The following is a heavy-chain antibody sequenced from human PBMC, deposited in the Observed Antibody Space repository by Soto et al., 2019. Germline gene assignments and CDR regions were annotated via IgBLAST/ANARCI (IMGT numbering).Heavy chain of an antibody. V-gene: IGHV6-1*01. CDR2: TYYVSRWYF. CDR3: ARDRNRSTGAWYLPPYFDS. CDR1: GDSVSRNAVG. Sequence: PSQTLSPTCVISGDSVSRNAVGWNWIRQSPSRGLEWLGRTYYVSRWYFDYAVSVKGRITINPDTSRNQFSLQVSSVTPEDTAVYYCARDRNRSTGAWYLPPYFDSWGQGTLVTVSS. J-gene: IGHJ4*02. D-gene: IGHD6-19*01.